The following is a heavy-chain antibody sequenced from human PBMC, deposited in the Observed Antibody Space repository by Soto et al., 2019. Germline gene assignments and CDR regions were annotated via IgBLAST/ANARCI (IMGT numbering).Heavy chain of an antibody. V-gene: IGHV3-9*01. J-gene: IGHJ4*02. CDR3: AKSTVAGITLFGEVTKPFDY. Sequence: EVHLVESGGGLVQPGRSLTLSCAASGFTFDDYAMHWVRQAPGKGLEWVSVITWNSGFIGYADSVMGRFTISRDNAKNSLYMHMHSLRPEDTALYFCAKSTVAGITLFGEVTKPFDYWGQGTLVTASS. D-gene: IGHD3-3*01. CDR2: ITWNSGFI. CDR1: GFTFDDYA.